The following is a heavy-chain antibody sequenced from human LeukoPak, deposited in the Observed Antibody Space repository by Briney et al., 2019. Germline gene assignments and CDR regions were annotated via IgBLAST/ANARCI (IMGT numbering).Heavy chain of an antibody. CDR2: INHSGST. V-gene: IGHV4-39*07. D-gene: IGHD3-3*01. Sequence: SETLSLTCTVSGGSISSSSYYWSWIRQPPGKGLEWIGEINHSGSTNYNPSLKSRVTISVDTSKNQFSLKLSSVTAADTAVYYCASRLGVYYDFWSGYGLLANGFDYWGQGTLVTVSS. J-gene: IGHJ4*02. CDR3: ASRLGVYYDFWSGYGLLANGFDY. CDR1: GGSISSSSYY.